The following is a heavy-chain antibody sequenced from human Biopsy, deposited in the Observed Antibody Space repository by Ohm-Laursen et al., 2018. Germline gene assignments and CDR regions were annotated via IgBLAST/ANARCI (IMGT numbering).Heavy chain of an antibody. CDR2: ISPSSGGT. D-gene: IGHD3-16*02. J-gene: IGHJ3*01. CDR3: ARDIMNPIGGLVARSDVFDV. CDR1: GYTFTDYF. V-gene: IGHV1-2*02. Sequence: SVKVSCKASGYTFTDYFLHWVRQAPGQGPEWMGWISPSSGGTNYAQKFQGRVPMITATSATTVYMELSSLRSDDTAVYYCARDIMNPIGGLVARSDVFDVWGQGTMVTVSS.